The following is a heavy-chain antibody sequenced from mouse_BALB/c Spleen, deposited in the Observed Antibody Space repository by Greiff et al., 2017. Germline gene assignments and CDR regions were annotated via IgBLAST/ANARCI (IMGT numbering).Heavy chain of an antibody. CDR2: INPYNGGT. Sequence: VQLKESGPELVKPGASMKISCQASGYSFTGYTMNWVKQSHGKNLEWIGLINPYNGGTSYNHKFKGKATLTVDESSSTAYMELLSLTSEDAAVYYCAREGDYGSSYYFDYWGQGTTLTVSS. V-gene: IGHV1-18*01. D-gene: IGHD1-1*01. CDR3: AREGDYGSSYYFDY. J-gene: IGHJ2*01. CDR1: GYSFTGYT.